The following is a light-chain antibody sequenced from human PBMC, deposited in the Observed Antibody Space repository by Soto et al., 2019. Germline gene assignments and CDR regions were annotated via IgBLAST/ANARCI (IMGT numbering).Light chain of an antibody. V-gene: IGKV3-11*01. Sequence: EIVLTQSPATLSLSLGERATLSCRASQGVSNYLAWYQQKSGQAPRLLIYDASHRATGIPARFSGSGSGTDFTLTISSLEPEDFAVYYCQHRSNWPHTFGQGTKVDIK. J-gene: IGKJ2*01. CDR3: QHRSNWPHT. CDR1: QGVSNY. CDR2: DAS.